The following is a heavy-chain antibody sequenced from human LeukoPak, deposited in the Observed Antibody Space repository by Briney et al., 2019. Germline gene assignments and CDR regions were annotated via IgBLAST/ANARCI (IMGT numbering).Heavy chain of an antibody. CDR1: GGSISSGGYS. D-gene: IGHD5-18*01. CDR2: INHSGST. V-gene: IGHV4-34*01. J-gene: IGHJ4*02. CDR3: ARGGSYGYY. Sequence: SETLSLTCAVSGGSISSGGYSWSWIRQPPGKGLEWIGEINHSGSTNYNPSLKSRVTISVDTSKNQFSLKLSSVTAADTAVYYCARGGSYGYYWGQGTLVTVSS.